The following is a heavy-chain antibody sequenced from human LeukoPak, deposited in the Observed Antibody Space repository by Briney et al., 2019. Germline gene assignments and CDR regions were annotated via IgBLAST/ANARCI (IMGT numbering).Heavy chain of an antibody. CDR1: GGTFSSYA. D-gene: IGHD3-9*01. V-gene: IGHV1-69*01. Sequence: SVKVSCKASGGTFSSYAISWVRQAPGQGLEWMGGIIPIFGTANYAQKFQGRVTITADESTSTAYMELSSLGSEDTAVYYCARGIDILTGYFDYWGQGTLVTVSS. J-gene: IGHJ4*02. CDR2: IIPIFGTA. CDR3: ARGIDILTGYFDY.